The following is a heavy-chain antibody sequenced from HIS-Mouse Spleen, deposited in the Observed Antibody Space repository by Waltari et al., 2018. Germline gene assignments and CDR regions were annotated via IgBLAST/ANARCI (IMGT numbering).Heavy chain of an antibody. CDR1: GFTFSSYA. Sequence: QVQLVESGGGVVEPGRSLSLSFAASGFTFSSYAMPRVRQAPGKGLEWVAVISYDGSNKYYADSVKGRFTISRDNSKNTLYLQMNSLRAEDTAVYYCARGFRWHDAFDIWGQGTMVTVSS. CDR2: ISYDGSNK. D-gene: IGHD2-15*01. J-gene: IGHJ3*02. V-gene: IGHV3-30-3*01. CDR3: ARGFRWHDAFDI.